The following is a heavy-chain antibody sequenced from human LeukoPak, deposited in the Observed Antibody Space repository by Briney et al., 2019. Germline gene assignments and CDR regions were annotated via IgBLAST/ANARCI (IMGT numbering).Heavy chain of an antibody. CDR2: ISKSGST. J-gene: IGHJ1*01. CDR3: AKKDSSSWYYIGHFQH. D-gene: IGHD6-13*01. V-gene: IGHV3-23*01. Sequence: GGSLRLSCAASGFTFSSFAMSWVRQAPGKGLEWVSDISKSGSTYYADSVKGRFTISRDNSKNTLYLQMNSLRAEDTAVYYCAKKDSSSWYYIGHFQHGGQGTPITVSS. CDR1: GFTFSSFA.